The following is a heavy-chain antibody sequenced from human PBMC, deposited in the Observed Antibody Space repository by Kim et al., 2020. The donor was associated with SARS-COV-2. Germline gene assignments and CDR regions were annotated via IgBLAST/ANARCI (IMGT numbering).Heavy chain of an antibody. V-gene: IGHV4-59*01. Sequence: SETLSLTCTVSGGSISSYYWSWIRQPPGKGLEWIGYIYYSGSTNYNPSLKSRVTISVDTSKNQFSLKLSSVTAADTAVYYCARGWYSSGWYVHFDYWGQGTLVTVSS. CDR1: GGSISSYY. CDR3: ARGWYSSGWYVHFDY. J-gene: IGHJ4*02. D-gene: IGHD6-19*01. CDR2: IYYSGST.